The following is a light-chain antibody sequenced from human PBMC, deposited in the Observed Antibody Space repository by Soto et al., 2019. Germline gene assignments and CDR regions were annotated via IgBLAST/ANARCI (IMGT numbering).Light chain of an antibody. V-gene: IGLV1-44*01. CDR2: SDN. J-gene: IGLJ2*01. Sequence: QSVLTQSPSASGTPGQRVTISCSGSSSNIGSNTVNWYHQLPGTAPKLLIYSDNQRPSGVPDRFSGSKSGNTASLTVSGLQAEDEADYYCSSYAGSNNFDVVFGGGTKVTVL. CDR3: SSYAGSNNFDVV. CDR1: SSNIGSNT.